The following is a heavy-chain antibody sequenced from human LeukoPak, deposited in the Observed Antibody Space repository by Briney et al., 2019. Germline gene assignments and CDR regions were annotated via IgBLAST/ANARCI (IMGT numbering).Heavy chain of an antibody. CDR3: ARDPSSLFWSGYPYYFDQ. J-gene: IGHJ4*02. Sequence: PGGSLRLSCAASGFNFIDYTMNWVRQAPGKGPEWISYIGSSGSAKFYADSVKGRFTISRDNAKNSLFLQMNSLRAEDTAVYYCARDPSSLFWSGYPYYFDQWGKGTLVTVST. CDR2: IGSSGSAK. CDR1: GFNFIDYT. D-gene: IGHD3-3*01. V-gene: IGHV3-48*01.